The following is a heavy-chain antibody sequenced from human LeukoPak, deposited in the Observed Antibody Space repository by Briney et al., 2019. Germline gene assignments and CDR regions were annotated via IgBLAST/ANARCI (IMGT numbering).Heavy chain of an antibody. CDR1: GGSISSADYY. V-gene: IGHV4-30-4*01. CDR3: ARVIRRAWLAFDI. J-gene: IGHJ3*02. Sequence: PSETLSLTCTVPGGSISSADYYWSWIGPPPGKGLEWVGALYYSGTTYYNPSLRSRVTISVDTSKNQFSLKLSSVTAADTAVYYCARVIRRAWLAFDIWGQGTMVTVSS. D-gene: IGHD2-21*01. CDR2: LYYSGTT.